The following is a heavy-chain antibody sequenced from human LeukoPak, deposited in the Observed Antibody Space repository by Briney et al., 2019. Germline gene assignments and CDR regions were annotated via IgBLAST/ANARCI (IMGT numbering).Heavy chain of an antibody. CDR1: GGSLNSYF. D-gene: IGHD3-3*01. CDR2: IYYTGST. V-gene: IGHV4-59*08. Sequence: SETLSLTCTVSGGSLNSYFWSWIRQPPGKGLEWIGYIYYTGSTNCNPSLKSRVTISLDTSKNQSSLKLKSVTAADTAVYYCARLLETYEGTRLDHWGQGTLVTVSS. CDR3: ARLLETYEGTRLDH. J-gene: IGHJ4*02.